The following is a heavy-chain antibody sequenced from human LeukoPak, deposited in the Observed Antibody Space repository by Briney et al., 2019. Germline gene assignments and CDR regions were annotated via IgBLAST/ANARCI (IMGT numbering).Heavy chain of an antibody. CDR1: GYTFTSYG. Sequence: ASVKVSCKASGYTFTSYGISWVRQAPGQGLEWMGWINAGNGNTKYSQKFQGRVTITRDTSASTAYMELRSLRSDDTAVYYCARDGDRPYGMDVWGQGTTVTVSS. CDR3: ARDGDRPYGMDV. CDR2: INAGNGNT. J-gene: IGHJ6*02. V-gene: IGHV1-18*01. D-gene: IGHD7-27*01.